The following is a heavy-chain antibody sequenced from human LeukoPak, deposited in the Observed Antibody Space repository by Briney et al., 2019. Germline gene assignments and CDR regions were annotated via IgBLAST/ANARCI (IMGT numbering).Heavy chain of an antibody. CDR3: AREGVDHYGSGTYYLMYYFDH. Sequence: GGTLRLSCAASGFTFNTYGMSWVRQAPGKGLEWVSGMSGSGGATYYADSVKGRFTVSRDDPHNTLYLQMNSVRAEDTAVYFCAREGVDHYGSGTYYLMYYFDHWGQGALVTVSS. J-gene: IGHJ4*02. CDR2: MSGSGGAT. CDR1: GFTFNTYG. V-gene: IGHV3-23*01. D-gene: IGHD3-10*01.